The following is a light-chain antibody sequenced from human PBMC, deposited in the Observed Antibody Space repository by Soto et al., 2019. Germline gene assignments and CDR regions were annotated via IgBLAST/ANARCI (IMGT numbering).Light chain of an antibody. CDR3: QQRSNWPWT. J-gene: IGKJ1*01. CDR2: DVS. Sequence: EILLTQSPDTLSSSPGERATLSCRASQSVTTYLARYQQKPGQAPRLLIYDVSNRATGIPARFSGSGSGTDFTLTISSLEPEDVAIYYCQQRSNWPWTFGQGTKVEIK. CDR1: QSVTTY. V-gene: IGKV3-11*01.